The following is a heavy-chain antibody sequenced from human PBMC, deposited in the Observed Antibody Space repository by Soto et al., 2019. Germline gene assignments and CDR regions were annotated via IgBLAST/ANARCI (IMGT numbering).Heavy chain of an antibody. CDR1: GFNFADAW. V-gene: IGHV3-15*07. CDR3: TTGATFCSGDICYSADY. Sequence: DVTLVESVGDLAKPGGSLRLSCAASGFNFADAWFYWVRQAPGNGLQLLGRVKLKRDGETTDYAAPGRGKFSIPSDDSVNTLFLKMSILKTEDTAAYYCTTGATFCSGDICYSADYWGQGTLVTVSS. D-gene: IGHD2-21*02. CDR2: VKLKRDGETT. J-gene: IGHJ4*02.